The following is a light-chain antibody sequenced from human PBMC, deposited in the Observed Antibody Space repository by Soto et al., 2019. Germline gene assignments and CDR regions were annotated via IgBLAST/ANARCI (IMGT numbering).Light chain of an antibody. CDR1: QSISSW. V-gene: IGKV1-5*03. Sequence: DIHMTQSPAILSASVGERVTITCLASQSISSWLAWYQQKPGKAPNLLIHKASHLESGVPSRFSGSGSGTEFTLTISSLQPGDFATYYCQHYNTYPWTFGQGTKVDIK. CDR2: KAS. CDR3: QHYNTYPWT. J-gene: IGKJ1*01.